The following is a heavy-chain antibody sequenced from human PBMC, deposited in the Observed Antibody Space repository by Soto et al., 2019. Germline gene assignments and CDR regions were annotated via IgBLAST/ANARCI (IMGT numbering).Heavy chain of an antibody. CDR1: GYSFTSFW. Sequence: PWLSLKISGKGCGYSFTSFWIGWVRQMPGKGLEWMGMIFPADSDTRYSPSFQGQVTSSGDKSISTAYLHCSSLKASDTAMYYCARRTRVPNHFDYWGQGPLGTVSS. V-gene: IGHV5-51*01. J-gene: IGHJ4*02. CDR2: IFPADSDT. D-gene: IGHD2-2*01. CDR3: ARRTRVPNHFDY.